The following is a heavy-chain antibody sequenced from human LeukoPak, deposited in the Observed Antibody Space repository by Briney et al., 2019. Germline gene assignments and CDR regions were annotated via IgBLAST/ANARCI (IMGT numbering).Heavy chain of an antibody. CDR2: INPSGGST. V-gene: IGHV1-46*01. CDR1: GYTFTSYY. D-gene: IGHD3-10*01. CDR3: ARPTMGGSGSYYNMGY. J-gene: IGHJ4*02. Sequence: ASVKVSCKASGYTFTSYYMHWVRQAPGQGLEWMGIINPSGGSTSYAQKFQGRVTMTRDMSTSTVYMELSSLRSEDTGVYYCARPTMGGSGSYYNMGYWGQGTLVTVSS.